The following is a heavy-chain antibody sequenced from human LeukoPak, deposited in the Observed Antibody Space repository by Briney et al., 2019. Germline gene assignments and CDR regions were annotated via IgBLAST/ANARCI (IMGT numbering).Heavy chain of an antibody. Sequence: SGPTLVKPTQTLTLTCTFSGFSLSTSGVGVGWIRQPPGKALEWLAVIYWNDDKRHSPVLKSRLTITKDTSKNQVVLTMTNMDPVDTATYYCAHRGDITMVRGVSPIRGWFDPWGQGTLVTVSS. D-gene: IGHD3-10*01. J-gene: IGHJ5*02. V-gene: IGHV2-5*01. CDR1: GFSLSTSGVG. CDR3: AHRGDITMVRGVSPIRGWFDP. CDR2: IYWNDDK.